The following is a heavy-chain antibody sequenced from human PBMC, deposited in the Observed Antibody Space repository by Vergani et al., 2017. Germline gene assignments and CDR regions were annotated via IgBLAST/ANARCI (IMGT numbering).Heavy chain of an antibody. Sequence: EVQLLESGGGLVQPGGSLRLSCAASGFSFSSYAMSWVRQAPGKGLEWVSTISGSGGSTYYADSLKGRFTISRDNSKNSLFLQMNSLRAEDTAVYYCARIVNAFDMWGQGTMVTVSS. CDR3: ARIVNAFDM. D-gene: IGHD3-16*02. J-gene: IGHJ3*02. CDR1: GFSFSSYA. CDR2: ISGSGGST. V-gene: IGHV3-23*01.